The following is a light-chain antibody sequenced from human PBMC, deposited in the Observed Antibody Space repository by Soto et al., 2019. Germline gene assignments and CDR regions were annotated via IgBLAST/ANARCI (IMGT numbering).Light chain of an antibody. CDR3: SSYTSSTTYV. J-gene: IGLJ1*01. Sequence: QSVLTQPASVSGSPGQSITISCTGTSSDVGGYNYVSWYQQHPGRAPKLMIYEVINRPSGVSNRFSGSKSGNTASLTISGLQAEDKADYYCSSYTSSTTYVFGTGTKVTVL. CDR2: EVI. V-gene: IGLV2-14*01. CDR1: SSDVGGYNY.